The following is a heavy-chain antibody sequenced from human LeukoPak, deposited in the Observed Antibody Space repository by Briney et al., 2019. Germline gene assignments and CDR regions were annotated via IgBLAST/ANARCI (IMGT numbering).Heavy chain of an antibody. CDR1: GFTFNNYG. CDR3: AREVSGYSSGRYSSWFDP. J-gene: IGHJ5*02. CDR2: IRYDGNNK. Sequence: GGSLRLSCAASGFTFNNYGMHWVRQAPGKGLEWVAFIRYDGNNKYYADSVKGRFTISRDNSKNTLYLQMNSLRAEDTAVYYCAREVSGYSSGRYSSWFDPWGQGTLVTVSS. V-gene: IGHV3-30*02. D-gene: IGHD6-19*01.